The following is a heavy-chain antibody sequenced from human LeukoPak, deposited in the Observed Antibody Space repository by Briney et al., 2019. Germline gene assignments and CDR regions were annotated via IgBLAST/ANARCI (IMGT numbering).Heavy chain of an antibody. CDR3: ASRAAADFGDYEGMVY. D-gene: IGHD4-17*01. J-gene: IGHJ4*02. CDR2: INPNSGGT. CDR1: GYMFTGYY. V-gene: IGHV1-2*02. Sequence: GASVKVSCKASGYMFTGYYMHWVRQAPGQGLEWMGWINPNSGGTNYAQKLQGRVTMTRDRSINTAYMELSRLSSDDTAVYYCASRAAADFGDYEGMVYWGQGTLVTVSS.